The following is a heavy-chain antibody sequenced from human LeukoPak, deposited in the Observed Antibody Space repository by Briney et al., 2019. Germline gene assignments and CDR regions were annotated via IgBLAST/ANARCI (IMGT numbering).Heavy chain of an antibody. V-gene: IGHV4-59*01. CDR2: IYYSGST. CDR1: GGSISSYY. J-gene: IGHJ6*02. CDR3: ARGGCSSTSCYHYYYYYGMDV. Sequence: SETLSLTCTVSGGSISSYYWSWSRQPPGKGLEWIGYIYYSGSTNYNPSLKSRVTISVDTSKNQFSLKLSSVTAADTAVYYCARGGCSSTSCYHYYYYYGMDVWGQGTTVTVSS. D-gene: IGHD2-2*01.